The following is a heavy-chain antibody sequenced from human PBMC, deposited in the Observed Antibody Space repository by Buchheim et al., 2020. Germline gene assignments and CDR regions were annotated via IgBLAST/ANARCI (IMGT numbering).Heavy chain of an antibody. J-gene: IGHJ4*02. CDR1: GFTFSSYG. D-gene: IGHD1-26*01. Sequence: QVQLVESGGGVVQPGRSLRLSCAASGFTFSSYGMHWVRQAPGKGLEWVAVISYDGSNKYYADSVKGRFTISRDNSKNTLYLQMNSLRAEDTAVYYCAKGVGAQRLDYWGQGTL. CDR3: AKGVGAQRLDY. CDR2: ISYDGSNK. V-gene: IGHV3-30*18.